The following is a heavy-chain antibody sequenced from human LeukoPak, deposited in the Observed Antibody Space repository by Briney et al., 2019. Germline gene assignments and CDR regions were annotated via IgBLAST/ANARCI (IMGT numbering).Heavy chain of an antibody. CDR3: ARHYGP. D-gene: IGHD3-10*01. V-gene: IGHV4-39*01. CDR1: GGSIRNSSFY. J-gene: IGHJ5*02. CDR2: ICNSGTT. Sequence: SETLSLTCAVSGGSIRNSSFYWGWIRQPPGKGLEWIASICNSGTTYYNPSIKSRITIFVDTSKNQVSLKLNSVTAADTAVYYCARHYGPWGQGTLVTVSS.